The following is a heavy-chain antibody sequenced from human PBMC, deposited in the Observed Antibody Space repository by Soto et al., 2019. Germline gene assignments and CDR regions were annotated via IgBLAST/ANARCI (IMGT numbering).Heavy chain of an antibody. CDR3: AQDADYYGSSDYYDGAEYFLQ. Sequence: QVQLMESGGGVVQPGRSLRLSCAASGFTFSRYGMHWVRRAPGKGLEWVALISYEGSNKYYADSVKGRFTISRDNSENTLYLQMNSLKPEDTAVYYCAQDADYYGSSDYYDGAEYFLQWGQGTLVTVSS. J-gene: IGHJ1*01. CDR2: ISYEGSNK. D-gene: IGHD3-22*01. CDR1: GFTFSRYG. V-gene: IGHV3-30*18.